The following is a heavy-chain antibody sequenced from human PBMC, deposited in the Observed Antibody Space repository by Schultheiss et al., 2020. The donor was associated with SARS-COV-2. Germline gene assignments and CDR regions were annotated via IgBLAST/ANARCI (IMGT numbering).Heavy chain of an antibody. CDR1: GGTFSSYA. V-gene: IGHV1-69*05. CDR3: ASAMISPHAFDI. CDR2: IIPIFGTA. D-gene: IGHD3-22*01. Sequence: SVKVSCKASGGTFSSYAISWVRQAPGQGLEWMGGIIPIFGTANYAQKLQGRVTMTTDTSTSTAYMELRSLRSDDTAVYYCASAMISPHAFDIWGQGTMVTVSS. J-gene: IGHJ3*02.